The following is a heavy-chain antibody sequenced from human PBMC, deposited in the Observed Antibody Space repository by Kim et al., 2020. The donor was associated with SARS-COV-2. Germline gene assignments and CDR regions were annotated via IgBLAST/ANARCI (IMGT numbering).Heavy chain of an antibody. CDR3: GVVPAAIYLGNWFDP. Sequence: GGSLRLSCSASGFTFSSYAMHWVRQAPGKGLEYVSAISSNGGSTYYADSVKGRFTISRDNSKNTLYLQMSSLRAEDTAVYYCGVVPAAIYLGNWFDPWGQGTLVTVSS. V-gene: IGHV3-64D*09. D-gene: IGHD2-2*01. CDR2: ISSNGGST. CDR1: GFTFSSYA. J-gene: IGHJ5*02.